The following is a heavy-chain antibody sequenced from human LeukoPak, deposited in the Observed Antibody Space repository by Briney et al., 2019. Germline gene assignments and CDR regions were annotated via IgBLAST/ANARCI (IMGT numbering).Heavy chain of an antibody. CDR1: GFTFSSNA. CDR2: ISYDGSNK. V-gene: IGHV3-30*04. CDR3: ATGGKFDFWSGYHIDN. D-gene: IGHD3-3*01. J-gene: IGHJ4*02. Sequence: GGALRLSCEVSGFTFSSNAMHWVRQAPGKGLEWVAGISYDGSNKNFADSVKGRFTVSRDNSKHALYLHMNSLRSDDTAMYYCATGGKFDFWSGYHIDNWGQGTLVTVSS.